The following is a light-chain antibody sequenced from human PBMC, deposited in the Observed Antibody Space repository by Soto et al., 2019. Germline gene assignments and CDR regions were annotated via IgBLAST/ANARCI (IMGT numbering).Light chain of an antibody. J-gene: IGKJ5*01. V-gene: IGKV3-20*01. CDR2: GAS. CDR1: QSVSSN. Sequence: EIVMTQSPATLSVSPGERATLSCRASQSVSSNLAWYQQKPGQAPRLLIYGASTRATGIPDRFSGSGSGTDFTLTISRLEPEDFAVYYCQQYGSSPGFGQGTRLEIK. CDR3: QQYGSSPG.